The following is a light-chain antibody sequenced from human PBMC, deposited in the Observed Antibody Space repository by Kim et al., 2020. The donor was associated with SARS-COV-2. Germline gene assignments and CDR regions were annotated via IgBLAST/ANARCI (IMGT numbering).Light chain of an antibody. Sequence: GQRITIACSGSVSNIGRNSVSWYQQFPRTAPKLLIYVNDRRPSGVPDRFSGSKSGSSASLAILGLQSEDEADYYCASWDDSLSGYVFGSGTKVTVL. V-gene: IGLV1-44*01. CDR1: VSNIGRNS. CDR2: VND. J-gene: IGLJ1*01. CDR3: ASWDDSLSGYV.